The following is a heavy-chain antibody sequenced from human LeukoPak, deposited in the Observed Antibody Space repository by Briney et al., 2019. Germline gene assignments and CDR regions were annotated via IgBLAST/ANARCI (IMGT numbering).Heavy chain of an antibody. Sequence: ASVKVSCKASGYTFTSYGLSWVRQAPGQGLEWMGWISGYNGNANYAQKFQGRVTMTTDTSTSTAYMELRSLRSDDTAVYYCARDGHRRYYYESSDYRFDYWGQGTLVTVPS. V-gene: IGHV1-18*01. D-gene: IGHD3-22*01. J-gene: IGHJ4*02. CDR2: ISGYNGNA. CDR3: ARDGHRRYYYESSDYRFDY. CDR1: GYTFTSYG.